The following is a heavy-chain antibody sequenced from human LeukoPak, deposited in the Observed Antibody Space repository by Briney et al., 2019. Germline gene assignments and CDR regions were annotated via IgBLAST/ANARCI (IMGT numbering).Heavy chain of an antibody. V-gene: IGHV1-69*04. J-gene: IGHJ6*02. CDR3: ARGAASGYSSGWPTPAYYYYGMDV. CDR1: GGTFSSYA. Sequence: SVKVSCKASGGTFSSYAISWVRQAPGQGLEWMGRIIPILGIANYAQKFQGRVTITADKSTSTAYMELSSLRSEDTAVYYCARGAASGYSSGWPTPAYYYYGMDVWGQGTTVTVSS. CDR2: IIPILGIA. D-gene: IGHD6-19*01.